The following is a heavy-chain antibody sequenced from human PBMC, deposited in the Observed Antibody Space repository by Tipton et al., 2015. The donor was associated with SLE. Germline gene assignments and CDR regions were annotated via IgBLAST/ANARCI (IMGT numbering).Heavy chain of an antibody. V-gene: IGHV3-74*03. CDR1: GLTFNTHW. J-gene: IGHJ6*02. Sequence: SLRLSCAVSGLTFNTHWMHWVRQAPGKGLVWVSRINSDGSSTTYADSVKGRFTISRDNAKNTLYLQMNSLRAEDTAIYYCANADYNFWSGSLGNYYYAMDVWGQGTTVTVSS. CDR3: ANADYNFWSGSLGNYYYAMDV. D-gene: IGHD3-3*01. CDR2: INSDGSST.